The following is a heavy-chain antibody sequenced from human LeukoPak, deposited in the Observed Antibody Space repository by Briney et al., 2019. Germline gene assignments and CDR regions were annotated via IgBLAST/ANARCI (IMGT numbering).Heavy chain of an antibody. CDR2: TIPIVGVE. Sequence: SVKASCKVSGGTFSKNSISWVRQAPGQGLEWMGRTIPIVGVEQYAQKFQGRVTITADMSTSTVYMDLSSLRSDDTAVYYCARVKAVGVPVAIDAYFDYGMDVWGQGTTVIVSS. CDR1: GGTFSKNS. CDR3: ARVKAVGVPVAIDAYFDYGMDV. V-gene: IGHV1-69*02. J-gene: IGHJ6*02. D-gene: IGHD3-16*01.